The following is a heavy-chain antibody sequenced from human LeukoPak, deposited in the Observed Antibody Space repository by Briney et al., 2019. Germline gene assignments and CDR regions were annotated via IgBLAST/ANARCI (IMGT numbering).Heavy chain of an antibody. CDR2: IGGSGDMT. CDR3: AKDPPPIVPAAFDY. Sequence: GGSLRLSCAVSGFTFSSYAMTWVRRAPGKGLEWVSGIGGSGDMTNYADSVKGRFTISRDNSKNTLHLQMNSLRAEDTAVYYCAKDPPPIVPAAFDYWGQGTLVTVSS. J-gene: IGHJ4*02. D-gene: IGHD2-2*01. CDR1: GFTFSSYA. V-gene: IGHV3-23*01.